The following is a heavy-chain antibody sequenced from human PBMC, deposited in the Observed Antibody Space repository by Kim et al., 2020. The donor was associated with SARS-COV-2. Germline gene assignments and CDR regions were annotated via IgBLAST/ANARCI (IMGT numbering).Heavy chain of an antibody. Sequence: GGSLRLSCAASRFTFSSFAMTWVRQAPGKGLEWVSAISASASTTYSADSVKGRFTISRDNSKNTLYLQMNTLRAEDTAVYYCAKARNGYQLYYYYYGLDVWGQGTTVTVSS. CDR3: AKARNGYQLYYYYYGLDV. D-gene: IGHD5-12*01. V-gene: IGHV3-23*01. J-gene: IGHJ6*02. CDR1: RFTFSSFA. CDR2: ISASASTT.